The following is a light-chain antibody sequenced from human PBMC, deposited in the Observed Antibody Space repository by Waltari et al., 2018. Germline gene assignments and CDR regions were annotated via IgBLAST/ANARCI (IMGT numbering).Light chain of an antibody. J-gene: IGLJ2*01. CDR1: SSDVGTSNF. Sequence: QSALTQPASVSGSPGQSITISCTGTSSDVGTSNFFSWYHQPPGKVPKLIIYDATDRPSGVSSRFSGSKSGNTASLTISGLQAEDEGDYYCNSYTTSGTVVFGGGTKLTVL. CDR3: NSYTTSGTVV. CDR2: DAT. V-gene: IGLV2-14*03.